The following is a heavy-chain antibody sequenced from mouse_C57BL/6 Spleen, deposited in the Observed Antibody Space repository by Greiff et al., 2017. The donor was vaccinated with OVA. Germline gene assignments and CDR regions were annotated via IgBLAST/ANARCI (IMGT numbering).Heavy chain of an antibody. J-gene: IGHJ1*03. CDR1: GYTFTSYW. CDR2: IDPSDIYT. V-gene: IGHV1-50*01. CDR3: ARDPIGDWYFDV. Sequence: VQLQQPGAELVKPGASVKLSCKASGYTFTSYWMQWVKQRPGQGLEWIGEIDPSDIYTNYNQKFKGKATLTVDTSSSTAYMQLSSLTSEDSAVYYCARDPIGDWYFDVWGTGTTVTVSS. D-gene: IGHD2-14*01.